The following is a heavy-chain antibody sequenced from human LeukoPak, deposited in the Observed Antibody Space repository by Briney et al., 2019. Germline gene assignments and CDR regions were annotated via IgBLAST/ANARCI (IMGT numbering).Heavy chain of an antibody. V-gene: IGHV1-18*01. CDR1: GYAFKKYA. CDR3: AREPDTAMAYFDY. D-gene: IGHD5-18*01. Sequence: ASVKDSCKASGYAFKKYAISWVRQAPGQGLEWMGWISTYNGDTNYAQKFQGRVTMTRDASISTAYMELSRLRSDDTAVYYCAREPDTAMAYFDYWGQGTLVTVSS. CDR2: ISTYNGDT. J-gene: IGHJ4*02.